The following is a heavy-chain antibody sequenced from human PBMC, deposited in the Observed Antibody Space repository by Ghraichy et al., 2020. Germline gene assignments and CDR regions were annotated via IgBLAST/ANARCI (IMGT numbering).Heavy chain of an antibody. J-gene: IGHJ4*02. V-gene: IGHV4-39*01. CDR3: ARLSGSSWYRTTRIDY. CDR2: IYYSGST. Sequence: SETLSLTCTVSGGSISSSSYYWGWIRQPPGKGLEWIGSIYYSGSTYYNPSLKSRVTISVDTSKNQFSLKLSSVTAADTAVYYCARLSGSSWYRTTRIDYWGQGTLVTVSS. CDR1: GGSISSSSYY. D-gene: IGHD6-13*01.